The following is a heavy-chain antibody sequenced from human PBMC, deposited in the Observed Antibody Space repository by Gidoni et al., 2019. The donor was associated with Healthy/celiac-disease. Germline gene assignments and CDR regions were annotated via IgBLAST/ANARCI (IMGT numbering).Heavy chain of an antibody. CDR1: GGSISSYS. Sequence: QVQLQESGPGLVKPSETLSLTCTVSGGSISSYSWSWIRQPPGKGLEWIGYIYYSWSTNSNPSLKSRVTISVDMSKNQFSLKLSSVTAADTAVYYCARESYGGNRAYGYFDLWGRGTLVTVSS. CDR2: IYYSWST. D-gene: IGHD4-17*01. CDR3: ARESYGGNRAYGYFDL. J-gene: IGHJ2*01. V-gene: IGHV4-59*01.